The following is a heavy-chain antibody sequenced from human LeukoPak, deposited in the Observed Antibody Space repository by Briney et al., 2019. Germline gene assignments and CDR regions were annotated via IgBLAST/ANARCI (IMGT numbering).Heavy chain of an antibody. CDR2: ISGSGGDT. Sequence: GGSLRLSCEASGLTFGSYAMNWVRQAPGKGLEWVSGISGSGGDTYYADSVKGRFTISRDNSKNTLFLQMNSLRAEDTAVYYCARVDDFWGQGYWGQGTLVTVSS. J-gene: IGHJ4*02. CDR1: GLTFGSYA. CDR3: ARVDDFWGQGY. V-gene: IGHV3-23*01. D-gene: IGHD3-3*01.